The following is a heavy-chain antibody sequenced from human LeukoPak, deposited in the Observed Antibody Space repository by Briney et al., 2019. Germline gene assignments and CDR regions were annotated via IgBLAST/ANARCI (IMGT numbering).Heavy chain of an antibody. CDR2: ISGSGGST. Sequence: GGSLRLSCAASGFTFSSYAMSWVRQAPGKGLEWVSAISGSGGSTYYADSVKGRFTISRDNSKNTLYLQMNSLRAEDTAVYYCAKDLNRWDYNGSGSYSLFDYWGQGTLVTVSS. V-gene: IGHV3-23*01. D-gene: IGHD3-10*01. CDR3: AKDLNRWDYNGSGSYSLFDY. CDR1: GFTFSSYA. J-gene: IGHJ4*02.